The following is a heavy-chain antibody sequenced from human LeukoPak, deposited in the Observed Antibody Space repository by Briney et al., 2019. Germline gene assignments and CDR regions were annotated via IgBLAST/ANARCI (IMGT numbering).Heavy chain of an antibody. J-gene: IGHJ4*02. D-gene: IGHD3-10*01. CDR1: GFTFSSYG. V-gene: IGHV3-23*01. CDR2: IGGRDGST. CDR3: AKGHYYGSGSLDY. Sequence: GGSLRLSCAASGFTFSSYGMSWVRQAPGKGLEWVSAIGGRDGSTYYADSVKGRFTISRDNSKNTLYVQMNSLRAKDTAVYYCAKGHYYGSGSLDYWGQGTLVTVSS.